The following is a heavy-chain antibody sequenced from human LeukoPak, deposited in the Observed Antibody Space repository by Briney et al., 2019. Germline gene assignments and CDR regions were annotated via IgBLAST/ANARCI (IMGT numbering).Heavy chain of an antibody. J-gene: IGHJ4*02. D-gene: IGHD5-24*01. CDR1: GFTFDDYA. V-gene: IGHV3-9*01. CDR2: ISWNSFTI. CDR3: AKRRGWLQFGYYFDY. Sequence: GGSLRLSCAASGFTFDDYAMHWVRQAPGKGLEWVSGISWNSFTIGYADSVKGRFTISRDSTKNTLYLQMNSLRAEDTAVYYCAKRRGWLQFGYYFDYWGQGTLVTVSS.